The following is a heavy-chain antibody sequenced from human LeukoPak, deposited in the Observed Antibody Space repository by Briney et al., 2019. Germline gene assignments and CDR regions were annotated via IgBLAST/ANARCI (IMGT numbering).Heavy chain of an antibody. CDR2: INHSGST. J-gene: IGHJ6*04. V-gene: IGHV4-34*01. Sequence: SETLSLTCAVYGGSFSGYYWSWIRQPPGKGLEWIGEINHSGSTNYNPSLKSRVTISVDTSKNQFSLKLSSVTAAGTAVYYCATGRMDVWGKGTTVTVSS. CDR3: ATGRMDV. CDR1: GGSFSGYY.